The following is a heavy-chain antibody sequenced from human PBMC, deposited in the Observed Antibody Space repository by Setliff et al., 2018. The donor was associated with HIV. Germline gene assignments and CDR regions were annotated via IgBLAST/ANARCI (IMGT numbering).Heavy chain of an antibody. D-gene: IGHD5-18*01. CDR1: GDSTSSSSSY. J-gene: IGHJ4*02. Sequence: SETLSLTCTVSGDSTSSSSSYWGWIRQPPGKGLEWIGSIYYSGSTYYNPSLKSRVTISVDTSKNQFYLKLNSVTAADTAVYYCARTRGYTYGYIDSWAQGTLVTAPQ. CDR3: ARTRGYTYGYIDS. V-gene: IGHV4-39*01. CDR2: IYYSGST.